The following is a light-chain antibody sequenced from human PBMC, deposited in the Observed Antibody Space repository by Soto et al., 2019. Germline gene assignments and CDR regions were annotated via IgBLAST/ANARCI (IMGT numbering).Light chain of an antibody. CDR3: MQALQTPS. V-gene: IGKV2-28*01. CDR1: QSLLHSNGYNY. Sequence: DIVMTQSPLSLPVTPGEPASISCRSSQSLLHSNGYNYLDWYLQKSGQSPQLLIYLGSNRASGVPDRFSSSGSGTDFTLKICRVEAEDVGVYYCMQALQTPSFGQGTRLEIQ. CDR2: LGS. J-gene: IGKJ5*01.